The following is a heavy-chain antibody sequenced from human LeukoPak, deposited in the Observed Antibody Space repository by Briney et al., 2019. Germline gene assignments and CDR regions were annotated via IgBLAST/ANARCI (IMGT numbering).Heavy chain of an antibody. J-gene: IGHJ4*02. CDR2: ISYDGSNK. D-gene: IGHD6-25*01. Sequence: GRSLRLSCAASGFTFSSYAMHWVRQAPGKGLEWVAVISYDGSNKYYADSVKGRFTISRDNSKNTLYLQMNSLRAEDTAVYYCARGPQRLIDYWGQGTLVTVSS. CDR1: GFTFSSYA. V-gene: IGHV3-30*04. CDR3: ARGPQRLIDY.